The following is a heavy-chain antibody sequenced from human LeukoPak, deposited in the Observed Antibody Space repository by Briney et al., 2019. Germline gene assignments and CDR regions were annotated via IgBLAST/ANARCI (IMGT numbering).Heavy chain of an antibody. J-gene: IGHJ3*02. Sequence: SETLSLTCTVSGGSISSYYWSWIRQPPGKGLEWIGYIYYSGSTNYNPSLKSRVTISVDTPKNQFSLKLSSVTAADTAVYYCARRGDAFDIWGQGTMVTVSS. V-gene: IGHV4-59*08. CDR3: ARRGDAFDI. CDR1: GGSISSYY. CDR2: IYYSGST.